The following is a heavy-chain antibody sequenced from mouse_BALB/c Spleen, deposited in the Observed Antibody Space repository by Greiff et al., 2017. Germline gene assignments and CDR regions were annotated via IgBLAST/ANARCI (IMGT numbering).Heavy chain of an antibody. CDR3: ARDNLYGNFDY. V-gene: IGHV7-3*02. J-gene: IGHJ2*01. CDR2: IRNKANGYTT. CDR1: GFTFTDYY. D-gene: IGHD2-10*02. Sequence: VMLVESGGGLVQPGGSLRLSCATSGFTFTDYYMSWVRQPPGKALEWLGFIRNKANGYTTEYSASVKGRFTISRDNSQSILYLQMNTLRAEDSATYYCARDNLYGNFDYWGQGTTLTVSS.